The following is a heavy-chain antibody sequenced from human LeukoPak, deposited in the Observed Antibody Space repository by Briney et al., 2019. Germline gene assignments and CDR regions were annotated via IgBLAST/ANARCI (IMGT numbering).Heavy chain of an antibody. CDR1: GFTFSSYS. Sequence: GGCLRLSCASSGFTFSSYSVNWGRQAPGKGLEWVSAITSISSYIYYPDSVKGRFTISRDNAKNSLYLQMHSLRAEETAVYYCARVLMITFGGVIAPDYYGMDVWGKGTTVTVSS. J-gene: IGHJ6*04. V-gene: IGHV3-21*01. CDR3: ARVLMITFGGVIAPDYYGMDV. CDR2: ITSISSYI. D-gene: IGHD3-16*02.